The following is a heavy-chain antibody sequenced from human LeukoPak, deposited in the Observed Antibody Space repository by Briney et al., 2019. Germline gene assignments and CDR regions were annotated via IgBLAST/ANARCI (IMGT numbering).Heavy chain of an antibody. J-gene: IGHJ4*02. CDR3: ARRGGWYDACFDH. V-gene: IGHV3-7*03. CDR1: GFSFNSYW. D-gene: IGHD6-19*01. CDR2: IHLDGSEE. Sequence: GGSLRLSCAASGFSFNSYWMSWVRQAPGKGPEWVANIHLDGSEEYYVDSVKGRFTISRDNAKNSVYLEMDSLRAEDTAVYYCARRGGWYDACFDHWGQGSLVTVSS.